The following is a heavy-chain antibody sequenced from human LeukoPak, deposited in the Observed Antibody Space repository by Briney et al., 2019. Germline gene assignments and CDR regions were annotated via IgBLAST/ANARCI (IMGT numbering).Heavy chain of an antibody. CDR3: VKDPLRGDDS. V-gene: IGHV3-23*01. J-gene: IGHJ4*02. Sequence: GGSLRLSCAASGFTFSTYAMTWVRQAPGKGLEWVSTISGSGGSTYYADSVRGRFAISRDNSKNTLYLQMNSLRAEDTAIYYCVKDPLRGDDSWGQGTLVTGSS. CDR2: ISGSGGST. CDR1: GFTFSTYA. D-gene: IGHD3-10*01.